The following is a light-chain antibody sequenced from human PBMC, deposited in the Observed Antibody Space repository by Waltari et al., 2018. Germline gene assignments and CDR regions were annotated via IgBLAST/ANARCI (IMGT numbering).Light chain of an antibody. CDR2: DDS. CDR3: QVWDSGSDHYV. CDR1: DIGSKS. V-gene: IGLV3-21*02. J-gene: IGLJ1*01. Sequence: SYVLTQPPSVSVAPGQTARISCGGNDIGSKSVLWYQQKSGLAPVLVVYDDSYRPSGIPERFSGSNSGNTATLTISRVDAGDEADYYCQVWDSGSDHYVFGPGTKVTVL.